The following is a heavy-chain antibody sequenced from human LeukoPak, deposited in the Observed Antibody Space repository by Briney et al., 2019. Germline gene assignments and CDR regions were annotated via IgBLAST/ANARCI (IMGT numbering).Heavy chain of an antibody. CDR2: INPNSGGT. V-gene: IGHV1-2*02. J-gene: IGHJ4*02. D-gene: IGHD3-22*01. CDR1: GYTFTGYY. CDR3: ARGRRRSYYYDSSGYKSCSDY. Sequence: ASVKVSRKASGYTFTGYYMHWVRQAPGQGLEWMGWINPNSGGTNYAQKFQGRVTMTRDTSISTAYMELSRLRSDDTAVYYCARGRRRSYYYDSSGYKSCSDYWGQGTLVTVSS.